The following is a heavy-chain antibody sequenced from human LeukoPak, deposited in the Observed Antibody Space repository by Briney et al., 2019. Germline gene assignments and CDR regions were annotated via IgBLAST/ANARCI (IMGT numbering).Heavy chain of an antibody. Sequence: GGSLRLSCAASGFNLNSYMLNWVCQAPGKGLEWVSSISSTGSYIYYADSVKGRFTISRDDSKNTLYLQMNSLRADDTAVYYCAKAARTGTTFDWFDPWGQGTLVTVSS. J-gene: IGHJ5*02. CDR2: ISSTGSYI. CDR3: AKAARTGTTFDWFDP. V-gene: IGHV3-21*04. D-gene: IGHD1-1*01. CDR1: GFNLNSYM.